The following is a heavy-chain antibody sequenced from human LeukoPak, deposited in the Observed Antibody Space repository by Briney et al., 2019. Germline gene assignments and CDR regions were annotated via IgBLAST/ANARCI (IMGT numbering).Heavy chain of an antibody. CDR1: GGSISSSSYS. Sequence: PSETLSLTCTVSGGSISSSSYSRGWIRQPPGKGLEWIGSVYYSGSTYYNPSLKSRVTISVDTSKNQFSLKLSSVTAADTAVYYCARTTTYDILTGYYYFDYWGQGTLVTVSS. V-gene: IGHV4-39*07. CDR2: VYYSGST. D-gene: IGHD3-9*01. CDR3: ARTTTYDILTGYYYFDY. J-gene: IGHJ4*02.